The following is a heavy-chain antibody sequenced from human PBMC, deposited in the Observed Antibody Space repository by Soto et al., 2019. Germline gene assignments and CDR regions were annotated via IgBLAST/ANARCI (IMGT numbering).Heavy chain of an antibody. CDR3: ARDTMGRGVMINDAHDI. V-gene: IGHV1-18*01. J-gene: IGHJ3*02. D-gene: IGHD3-10*01. Sequence: ASVKVSCKASGYTFTSYGISWVRQAPGQGLEWMGWISAYNGNTNYAQKLQGRVTMTTDTSTSTAYMELGSLRSEDTTAYYCARDTMGRGVMINDAHDIWGQGTMVTVSS. CDR2: ISAYNGNT. CDR1: GYTFTSYG.